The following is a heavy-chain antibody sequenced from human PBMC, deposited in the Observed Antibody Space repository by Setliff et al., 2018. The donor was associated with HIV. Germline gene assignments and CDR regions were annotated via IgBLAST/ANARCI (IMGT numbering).Heavy chain of an antibody. Sequence: SQTLSLTCAISGDNVSSNSAAWNWIRQSPSRGLEWLGRTYYRSKWYNDYAVSVKSRITINPDTSKNQFSLQLNSVTPEDTAVYYCTRDRGTMVRGLIIEGRYYYYYMDVWGKGTTVTV. CDR1: GDNVSSNSAA. CDR3: TRDRGTMVRGLIIEGRYYYYYMDV. V-gene: IGHV6-1*01. CDR2: TYYRSKWYN. J-gene: IGHJ6*03. D-gene: IGHD3-10*01.